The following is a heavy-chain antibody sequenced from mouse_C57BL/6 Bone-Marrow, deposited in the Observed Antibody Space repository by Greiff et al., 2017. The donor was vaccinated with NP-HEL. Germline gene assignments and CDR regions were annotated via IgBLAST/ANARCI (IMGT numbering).Heavy chain of an antibody. V-gene: IGHV5-6*01. D-gene: IGHD2-1*01. CDR3: ARQRDYYGAMDY. CDR2: ISSGGSYT. J-gene: IGHJ4*01. Sequence: EVQGVESGGDLVKPGGSLKLSCAASGFTFSSYGMSWVRQTPDKRLEWVATISSGGSYTYYPDSVKGRFTISRDNAKNTLYLQMSSLKSEDTAMYYCARQRDYYGAMDYWGQGTSVTVSS. CDR1: GFTFSSYG.